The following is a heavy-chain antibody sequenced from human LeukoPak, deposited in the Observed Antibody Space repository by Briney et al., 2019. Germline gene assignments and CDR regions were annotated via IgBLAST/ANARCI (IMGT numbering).Heavy chain of an antibody. J-gene: IGHJ6*02. Sequence: GGSLKLSCAASGFTFSNYNFYWVRQAPGKGLEWVSSISSTSSYIYYADSMKGRFIISRDNAKNSLYLQMNSLRAEDTAVYYCARALWSGPVYYGMDVWGQGTTVTVSS. CDR2: ISSTSSYI. CDR1: GFTFSNYN. D-gene: IGHD3-10*01. V-gene: IGHV3-21*01. CDR3: ARALWSGPVYYGMDV.